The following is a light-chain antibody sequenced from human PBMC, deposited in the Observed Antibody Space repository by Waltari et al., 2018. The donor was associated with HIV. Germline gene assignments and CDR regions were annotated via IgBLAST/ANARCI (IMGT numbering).Light chain of an antibody. J-gene: IGLJ1*01. CDR1: SSDVGGYNY. CDR2: DVS. V-gene: IGLV2-11*01. Sequence: QSALTQPRSVSGSPGQSVTISCTGTSSDVGGYNYVSWYQQHPGKAPTLMIYDVSKRPSGVPDRFSGSKSGNTASLTISGLQAEDEADYYCCSYAGSYVFGTGTKVTVL. CDR3: CSYAGSYV.